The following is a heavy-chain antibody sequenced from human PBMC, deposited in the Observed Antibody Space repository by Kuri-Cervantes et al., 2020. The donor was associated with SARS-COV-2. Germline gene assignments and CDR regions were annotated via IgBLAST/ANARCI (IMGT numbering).Heavy chain of an antibody. Sequence: GESLKISCATSGFTFSAYSMNWVRQAPGKGLEWVSSISSDNHYIFYGDSMKGRFTISRNNARNSLYLQMNSLRAEDTAMYYCVKDRDGDTGRVFDTFDKWGQGTMVTVSS. CDR1: GFTFSAYS. J-gene: IGHJ3*02. V-gene: IGHV3-21*06. D-gene: IGHD3-10*01. CDR3: VKDRDGDTGRVFDTFDK. CDR2: ISSDNHYI.